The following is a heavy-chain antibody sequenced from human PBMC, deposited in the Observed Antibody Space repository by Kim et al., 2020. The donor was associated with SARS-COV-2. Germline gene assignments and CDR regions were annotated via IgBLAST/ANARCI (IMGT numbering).Heavy chain of an antibody. J-gene: IGHJ4*02. CDR2: ISSSSSYI. CDR1: GFTFSSYS. V-gene: IGHV3-21*01. D-gene: IGHD5-12*01. CDR3: AIGGYSGYDFDY. Sequence: GGSLRLSCAASGFTFSSYSMNWVRQAPGKGLEWVSSISSSSSYIYYADSVKGRFTISRDNAKNSLYLQMNSLRAEDTAVYYCAIGGYSGYDFDYWGQGTLVTVSS.